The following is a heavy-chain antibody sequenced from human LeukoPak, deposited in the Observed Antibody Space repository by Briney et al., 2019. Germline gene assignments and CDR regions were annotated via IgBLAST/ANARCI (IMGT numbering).Heavy chain of an antibody. CDR2: IYYSGST. V-gene: IGHV4-59*01. J-gene: IGHJ4*01. Sequence: SETLSLTCTVSGGSINSYYWSWIRQPPGKGLEWIGYIYYSGSTNYNPSLKSRVTISRDTSKNQFSLKLRSVTAADTAVYYCTSGGMVSGDYWGHGTLVTVSS. CDR1: GGSINSYY. CDR3: TSGGMVSGDY. D-gene: IGHD2-8*01.